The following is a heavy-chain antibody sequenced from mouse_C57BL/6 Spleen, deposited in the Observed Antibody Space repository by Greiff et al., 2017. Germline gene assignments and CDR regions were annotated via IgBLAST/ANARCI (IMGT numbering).Heavy chain of an antibody. CDR3: ARHPLYYGNYGWYFDV. V-gene: IGHV5-6*01. D-gene: IGHD2-1*01. CDR2: ISRGGSYT. CDR1: GFTFSSYG. Sequence: EVQGVESGGDLVKPGGSLKLSCAASGFTFSSYGMSWVRQTPDKRLEWVATISRGGSYTYYPDSVKGRFTISRDNAKNTLYLQMSSLKSEDTAMYDCARHPLYYGNYGWYFDVWGTGTTVTVSS. J-gene: IGHJ1*03.